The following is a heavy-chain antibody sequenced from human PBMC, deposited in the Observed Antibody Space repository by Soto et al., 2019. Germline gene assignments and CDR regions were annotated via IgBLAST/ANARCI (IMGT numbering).Heavy chain of an antibody. J-gene: IGHJ6*02. CDR1: GFTFSSYG. Sequence: GGSLRLSCAASGFTFSSYGMHWVRQAPGKXLEWVAVIWYDGSNKYYADSVKGRFTISRDNSKNTLYLQMNSLRAEDTAVYYCARDASSGWYPDYYYGMDVWGQGTTVTVSS. D-gene: IGHD6-19*01. CDR3: ARDASSGWYPDYYYGMDV. CDR2: IWYDGSNK. V-gene: IGHV3-33*01.